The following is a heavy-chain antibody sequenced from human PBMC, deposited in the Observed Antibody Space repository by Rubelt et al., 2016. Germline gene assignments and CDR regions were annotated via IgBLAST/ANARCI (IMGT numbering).Heavy chain of an antibody. CDR1: GGSVSSGSYY. V-gene: IGHV4-61*01. CDR2: IYYSGST. J-gene: IGHJ6*02. CDR3: ARGYYYYGMDV. Sequence: QVQLQESGPGLVKPSETLSLTCTVSGGSVSSGSYYWSWIRQPPGKGLEWIGYIYYSGSTNYTPSLKSRVTISVDTSKNQFSLKLSSVTAADTAVYYCARGYYYYGMDVWGQGTTVTVSS.